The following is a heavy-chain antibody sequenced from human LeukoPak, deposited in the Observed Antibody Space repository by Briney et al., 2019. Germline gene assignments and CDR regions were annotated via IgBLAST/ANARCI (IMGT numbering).Heavy chain of an antibody. CDR1: GFSFSTFW. CDR3: AKDRAPYGDTPLTAPFFDY. D-gene: IGHD4-17*01. Sequence: PGGSLRLSCAASGFSFSTFWMHWVRQGPEKGLVWVSVIYSGGSTYYADSVKGRFTISRDNSKNTLYLQMNSLRAEDTAVYYCAKDRAPYGDTPLTAPFFDYWGQGTLVTVSS. CDR2: IYSGGST. V-gene: IGHV3-66*01. J-gene: IGHJ4*02.